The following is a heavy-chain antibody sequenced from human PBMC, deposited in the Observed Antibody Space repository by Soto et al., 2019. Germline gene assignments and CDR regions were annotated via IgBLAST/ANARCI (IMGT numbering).Heavy chain of an antibody. CDR1: GFSFSNFA. V-gene: IGHV3-30*18. CDR3: AKERFAEYDY. J-gene: IGHJ4*02. Sequence: QVHLVESGGGVVQPGRSLRLSCAASGFSFSNFAMHWVRQAPGKGLEWVAIITHNGIKKYSADSVKGRFTISRDSSKNTVYLQMDSLRPEDTAVYYCAKERFAEYDYWGQGTLVTVSS. CDR2: ITHNGIKK.